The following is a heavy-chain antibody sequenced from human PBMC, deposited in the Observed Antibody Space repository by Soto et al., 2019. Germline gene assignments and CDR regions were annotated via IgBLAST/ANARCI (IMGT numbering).Heavy chain of an antibody. D-gene: IGHD3-16*01. CDR2: IIPIFGSR. Sequence: QVQLVQSGAEVKKPGSSVKVSCKTSRDTFNKYAFNWVRQAPGQGLEWMGWIIPIFGSRNYAEKFQGRVTITADDSTSTAYMELRSLRFEDTTVYYCARGETYLGVWGQGTTVTVSS. V-gene: IGHV1-69*01. CDR3: ARGETYLGV. J-gene: IGHJ6*02. CDR1: RDTFNKYA.